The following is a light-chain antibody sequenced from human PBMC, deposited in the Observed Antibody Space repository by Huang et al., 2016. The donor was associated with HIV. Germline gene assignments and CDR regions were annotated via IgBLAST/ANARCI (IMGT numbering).Light chain of an antibody. CDR2: KVS. J-gene: IGKJ2*03. CDR3: MQGTHWPPS. CDR1: QSLVYSDGHTY. V-gene: IGKV2-30*01. Sequence: DVMMTQSPLSLPVTLGQPASISCRSNQSLVYSDGHTYLIWFQQRPGQSPRRLIYKVSSRDSGVPDRFSGSGSGTDFTLTISRMEAEDVGIYYCMQGTHWPPSSGQGTKLEIK.